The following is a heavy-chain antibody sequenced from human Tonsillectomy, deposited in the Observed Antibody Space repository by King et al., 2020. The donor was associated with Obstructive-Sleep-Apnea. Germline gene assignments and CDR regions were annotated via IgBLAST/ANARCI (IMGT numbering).Heavy chain of an antibody. Sequence: LVQSGAEVKKPGASVKVSCKASGYTFTNYGINWVRQAPGQGLEWMGWISAYNGNTNYAQMLQGRVTMTTDTSTSTAYMELRSLRSDDTAVYFCARGSQPSYGSGSYYNWFDPWGQGTLVTVSS. CDR3: ARGSQPSYGSGSYYNWFDP. V-gene: IGHV1-18*01. J-gene: IGHJ5*02. D-gene: IGHD3-10*01. CDR1: GYTFTNYG. CDR2: ISAYNGNT.